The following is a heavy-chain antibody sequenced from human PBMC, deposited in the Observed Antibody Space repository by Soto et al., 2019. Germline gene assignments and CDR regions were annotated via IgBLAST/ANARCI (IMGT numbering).Heavy chain of an antibody. V-gene: IGHV4-39*01. CDR2: IYYSGST. J-gene: IGHJ6*02. CDR1: GGSISSSSYY. D-gene: IGHD1-26*01. CDR3: ARLGIGGSYFPYYGMDV. Sequence: SETLSLTCTVSGGSISSSSYYWGWIRQPPGKGLEWIGSIYYSGSTYYNPSLKSRVTISVDTSKNQFSLKLSSVTAADTAVYYCARLGIGGSYFPYYGMDVWGQGTTVTVSS.